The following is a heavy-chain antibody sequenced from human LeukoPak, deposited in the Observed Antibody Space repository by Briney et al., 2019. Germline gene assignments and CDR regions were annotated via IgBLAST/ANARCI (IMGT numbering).Heavy chain of an antibody. Sequence: NSSETLSLTCTVSGGSMSSGRHYWSWIRQPAGKGLEWIGRIYTSGSTNYNPSLKSRVTISVDTSQNQFSLKLSSVTAADTAVYYCARDLCTNGVCYDAFDIWGQGTMVNVSS. CDR3: ARDLCTNGVCYDAFDI. D-gene: IGHD2-8*01. V-gene: IGHV4-61*02. J-gene: IGHJ3*02. CDR1: GGSMSSGRHY. CDR2: IYTSGST.